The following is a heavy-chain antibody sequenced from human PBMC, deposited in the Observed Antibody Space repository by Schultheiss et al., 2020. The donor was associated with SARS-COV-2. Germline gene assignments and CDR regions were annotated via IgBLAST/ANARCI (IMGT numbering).Heavy chain of an antibody. V-gene: IGHV1-69*02. CDR3: ARGMDSSRGVNYGMDV. Sequence: SVKVSCKASGGTFSSYTISWVRQAPGQGLEWMGRIIPILGIANYAQKFQGRVTITADKSTSTAYMELSSLRSEDTAVYYCARGMDSSRGVNYGMDVWGQGTTVTVSS. J-gene: IGHJ6*02. CDR2: IIPILGIA. D-gene: IGHD2-2*03. CDR1: GGTFSSYT.